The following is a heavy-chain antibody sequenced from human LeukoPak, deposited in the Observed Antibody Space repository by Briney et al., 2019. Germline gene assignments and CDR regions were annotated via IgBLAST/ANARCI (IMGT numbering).Heavy chain of an antibody. CDR3: ARELGSSPPYYIDY. D-gene: IGHD6-6*01. V-gene: IGHV3-7*01. CDR1: GFTFRKFW. CDR2: INQEGYEK. Sequence: GGSLRLSCAASGFTFRKFWMTWVRQAPGKGLEWVANINQEGYEKYSVDSVKGRFTISRDNAKNSLYLQMDSLRAEDTAVYYCARELGSSPPYYIDYWGQGTLVTVSP. J-gene: IGHJ4*02.